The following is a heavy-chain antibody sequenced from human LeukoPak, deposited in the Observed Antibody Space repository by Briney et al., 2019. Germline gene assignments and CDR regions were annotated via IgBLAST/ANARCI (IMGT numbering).Heavy chain of an antibody. J-gene: IGHJ4*02. Sequence: GSLRLSCAASGFTFSSYAMTWVRQAPGKGLQWVSTISVVGENTYYADSVKGRFTISRDISKSTLYLQMNSLRDEDTALYYCAKYGSGTYYNGLHWGQGTLVTVSS. CDR1: GFTFSSYA. CDR3: AKYGSGTYYNGLH. V-gene: IGHV3-23*01. D-gene: IGHD3-10*01. CDR2: ISVVGENT.